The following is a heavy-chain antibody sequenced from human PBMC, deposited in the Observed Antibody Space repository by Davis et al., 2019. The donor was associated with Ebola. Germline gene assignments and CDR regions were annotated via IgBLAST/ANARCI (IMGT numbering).Heavy chain of an antibody. CDR1: GYTFTGYY. D-gene: IGHD2-21*01. Sequence: ASVKVSCKASGYTFTGYYMHWVRQAPGQGLEWMGRINPNSGGTNYAQKFQDRVTMTRDTSISTGYMDLSNLTSDDTAVYYCRVVVDEYFEYWAQGTLVSVSS. V-gene: IGHV1-2*06. J-gene: IGHJ4*02. CDR3: RVVVDEYFEY. CDR2: INPNSGGT.